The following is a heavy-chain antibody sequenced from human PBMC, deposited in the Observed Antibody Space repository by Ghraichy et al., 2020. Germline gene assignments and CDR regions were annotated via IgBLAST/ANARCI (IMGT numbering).Heavy chain of an antibody. V-gene: IGHV1-2*02. CDR2: INPNSGGT. J-gene: IGHJ4*02. D-gene: IGHD2-15*01. CDR1: GYTFTGYY. Sequence: ASVKVSCKASGYTFTGYYMHWVRQAPGQGLEWMGWINPNSGGTNYAQKFQGRVTMTRDTSISTAYMELSRLRSDDTAVYYCATPPRAVVAAPDLGYWGQGTLVTVSS. CDR3: ATPPRAVVAAPDLGY.